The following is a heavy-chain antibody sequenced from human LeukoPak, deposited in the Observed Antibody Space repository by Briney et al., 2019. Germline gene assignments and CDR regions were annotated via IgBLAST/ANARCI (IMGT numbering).Heavy chain of an antibody. CDR2: ISSSGRSI. CDR3: ARDLGGPNSYFYYGMDV. V-gene: IGHV3-11*01. CDR1: GFTFSDFY. Sequence: PGGSLRLSCAASGFTFSDFYMNWIRQAPGKGLEWVSYISSSGRSIYYADSVKGRFTISRDNAKNSLSLQMNSLRGEDTAVYYCARDLGGPNSYFYYGMDVWGQGTTVTVSS. D-gene: IGHD3-16*01. J-gene: IGHJ6*02.